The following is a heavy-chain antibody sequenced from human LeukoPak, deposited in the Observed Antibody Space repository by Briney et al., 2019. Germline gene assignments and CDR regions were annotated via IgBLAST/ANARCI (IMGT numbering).Heavy chain of an antibody. CDR2: ISGCGGST. J-gene: IGHJ6*03. Sequence: GGSLRLSCAASGFTFSSYAMSWVRQSPGKGREWVSAISGCGGSTYYADSVKGRFNISRDNAKNSLYLQMNSLRAEDTAVYYCARDPYSGSYGNYYYYFTDVWGKGTTVTISS. D-gene: IGHD1-26*01. V-gene: IGHV3-23*01. CDR3: ARDPYSGSYGNYYYYFTDV. CDR1: GFTFSSYA.